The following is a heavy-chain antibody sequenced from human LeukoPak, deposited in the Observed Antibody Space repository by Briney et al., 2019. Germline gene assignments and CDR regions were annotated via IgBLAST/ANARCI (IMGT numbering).Heavy chain of an antibody. Sequence: PGGSLRLSCAASGFTNSSNYMSWVGQAPGKGLEWVSVIYSGGRTYYAYSVKGRFTISRDNSKNTLYLQMNSLRAEDTAVYYCACYLRFLGHDAFDIWGQGTMVTVSS. CDR1: GFTNSSNY. CDR2: IYSGGRT. J-gene: IGHJ3*02. V-gene: IGHV3-66*02. D-gene: IGHD3-3*01. CDR3: ACYLRFLGHDAFDI.